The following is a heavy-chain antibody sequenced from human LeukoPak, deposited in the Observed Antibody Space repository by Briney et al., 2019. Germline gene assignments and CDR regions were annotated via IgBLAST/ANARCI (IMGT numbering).Heavy chain of an antibody. Sequence: ASVKVSCKVSGYTFTGYYMHWVGQAPGQGLEWMGWIYPNSGGTNFAQKFQGSVTRTRDTSISTAYIELSRLRSDDTAVYYCARAGIVGATPVDYWGQGTLVTVSS. CDR1: GYTFTGYY. CDR3: ARAGIVGATPVDY. D-gene: IGHD1-26*01. CDR2: IYPNSGGT. V-gene: IGHV1-2*02. J-gene: IGHJ4*02.